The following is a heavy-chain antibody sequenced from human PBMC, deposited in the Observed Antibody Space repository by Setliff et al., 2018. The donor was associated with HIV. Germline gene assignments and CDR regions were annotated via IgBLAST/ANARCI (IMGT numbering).Heavy chain of an antibody. CDR1: SGSISSTSSY. J-gene: IGHJ2*01. Sequence: SETLSLTCSVSSGSISSTSSYWGWIRQPPGKGLEWIVSVYYSGTTYYNPSLKSRVTISADTSKSQFSLQLNSMTAADTALYYCARHRYNWYFDVWGRGTLVTVSS. CDR3: ARHRYNWYFDV. CDR2: VYYSGTT. V-gene: IGHV4-39*01. D-gene: IGHD1-26*01.